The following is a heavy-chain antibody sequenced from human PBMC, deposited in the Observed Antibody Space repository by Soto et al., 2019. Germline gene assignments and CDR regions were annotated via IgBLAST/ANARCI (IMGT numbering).Heavy chain of an antibody. CDR2: IYPGDSDT. D-gene: IGHD3-22*01. Sequence: PGESLKISCKGSGYSFTSYWIGWVRQMPGKGLEWMGIIYPGDSDTRYSPSFQGQVTISADKSISTAYLQWSSLKASDTAMYYRARHLYDYYDSSGYYYTRVDYWGQGTLVTVSS. CDR3: ARHLYDYYDSSGYYYTRVDY. V-gene: IGHV5-51*01. CDR1: GYSFTSYW. J-gene: IGHJ4*02.